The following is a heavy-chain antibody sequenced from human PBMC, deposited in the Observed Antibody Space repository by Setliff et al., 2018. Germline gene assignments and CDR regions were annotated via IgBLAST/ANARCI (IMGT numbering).Heavy chain of an antibody. CDR3: ARTRYGLGGRPY. CDR1: GGSISSSNYY. CDR2: INYRGST. J-gene: IGHJ4*02. Sequence: SETLSLTCSVSGGSISSSNYYWGWIRQSPGKGLEWIGSINYRGSTYDNPSLKSRVTISLDTPKNQFSLRLSSVTAADTAVYYCARTRYGLGGRPYWGQGTLVTVSS. V-gene: IGHV4-39*07. D-gene: IGHD2-15*01.